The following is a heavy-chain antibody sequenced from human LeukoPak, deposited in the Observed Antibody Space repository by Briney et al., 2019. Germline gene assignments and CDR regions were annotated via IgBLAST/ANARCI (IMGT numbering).Heavy chain of an antibody. Sequence: GGSLRLSCAASGFTFSSYAMSWVRQAPGKGLEWVSAISGSGGSTYYADSVKGRFTISRDNSKNTLYLQMNSLRAEDTPVYYCAKRWDSSGWYGNFDYWGQGTLVTVSS. J-gene: IGHJ4*02. V-gene: IGHV3-23*01. D-gene: IGHD6-19*01. CDR1: GFTFSSYA. CDR3: AKRWDSSGWYGNFDY. CDR2: ISGSGGST.